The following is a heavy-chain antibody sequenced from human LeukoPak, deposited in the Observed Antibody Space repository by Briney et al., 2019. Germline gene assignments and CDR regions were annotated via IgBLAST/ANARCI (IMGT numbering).Heavy chain of an antibody. CDR3: ARDSGSPRYYFDY. Sequence: PGGSLRLFCAASGFTFINYWMGWVRQAPGKGLEWVANIKQDGSEKYYVDSVKGRFTISRDNAKNSLYLQMNSLRAEDTAVYYCARDSGSPRYYFDYWGQGTLVTVSS. V-gene: IGHV3-7*01. J-gene: IGHJ4*02. CDR1: GFTFINYW. D-gene: IGHD1-26*01. CDR2: IKQDGSEK.